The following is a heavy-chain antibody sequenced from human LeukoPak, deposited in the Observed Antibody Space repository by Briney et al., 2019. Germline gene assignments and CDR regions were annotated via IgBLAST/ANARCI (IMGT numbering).Heavy chain of an antibody. CDR1: GFTFSSYS. CDR3: ASDSSSWLFDY. J-gene: IGHJ4*02. Sequence: PGGSLRLSCAASGFTFSSYSMNWVRQAPGKGLEWVSSISSSSSYIYYADSAKGRFTISRDNAKNSLYLQMNSLRAEDTAVYYCASDSSSWLFDYWGQGTLVTASS. D-gene: IGHD6-13*01. CDR2: ISSSSSYI. V-gene: IGHV3-21*01.